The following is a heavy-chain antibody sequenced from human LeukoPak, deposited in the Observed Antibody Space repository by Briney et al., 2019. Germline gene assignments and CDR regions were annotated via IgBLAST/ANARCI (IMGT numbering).Heavy chain of an antibody. D-gene: IGHD3-22*01. CDR2: INHSGST. J-gene: IGHJ6*03. CDR1: GGSFSGYY. CDR3: ARYYDSSGYYLGYYYYYMDV. V-gene: IGHV4-34*01. Sequence: SETLSLTCAVYGGSFSGYYWSWIRQPPGKGLEWIGEINHSGSTNYNPSLKSRVTISVDTSKNQFSLKLSSVTAADTAVYYCARYYDSSGYYLGYYYYYMDVWGKGTTVTISS.